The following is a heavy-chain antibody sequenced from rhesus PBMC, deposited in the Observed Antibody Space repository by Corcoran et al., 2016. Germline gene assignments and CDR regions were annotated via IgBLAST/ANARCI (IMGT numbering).Heavy chain of an antibody. D-gene: IGHD6-25*01. CDR2: IYGSGSST. CDR3: ARSQSGSWDGAEYFEF. J-gene: IGHJ1*01. V-gene: IGHV4-169*01. CDR1: GGSISSSY. Sequence: QLQLQESGPGLVKPSETLSVPCAVSGGSISSSYWSWIHQAPGKGLEWIGYIYGSGSSTNYNPPLKSRVTLSVDTSKNQLSLKLSSVTAADTAVYYCARSQSGSWDGAEYFEFWGQGALVTVSA.